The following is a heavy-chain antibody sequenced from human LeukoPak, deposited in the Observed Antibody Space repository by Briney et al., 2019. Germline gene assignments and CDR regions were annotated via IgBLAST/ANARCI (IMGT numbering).Heavy chain of an antibody. CDR1: GFTFSTYS. J-gene: IGHJ4*02. D-gene: IGHD4-17*01. CDR3: ARVWATVTTRGYYFDY. CDR2: ISNDGRYI. V-gene: IGHV3-21*01. Sequence: GGSLRLSCAASGFTFSTYSINWVRQAPGKGLDWVSSISNDGRYIYYADSAKGRFTISRDNAKNSLYLQLHSLRAEDTAVYYCARVWATVTTRGYYFDYWGPGTLVTVSS.